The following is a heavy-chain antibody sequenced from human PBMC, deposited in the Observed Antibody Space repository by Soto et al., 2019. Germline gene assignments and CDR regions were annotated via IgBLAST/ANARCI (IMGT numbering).Heavy chain of an antibody. J-gene: IGHJ4*02. CDR3: ARGSGFFPVLATFDY. CDR2: IWYDGSNE. Sequence: HPGGSLRLSCAASGFTFRTYGMHWVRQAPGKGLEWVALIWYDGSNEYYADSVKGRFTISRDNSKNTLYLQMNSLRAEDTAVYYCARGSGFFPVLATFDYWGQGTLVTVSS. D-gene: IGHD3-3*01. CDR1: GFTFRTYG. V-gene: IGHV3-33*01.